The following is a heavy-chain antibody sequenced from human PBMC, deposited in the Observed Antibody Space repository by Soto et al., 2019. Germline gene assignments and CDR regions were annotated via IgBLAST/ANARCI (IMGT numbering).Heavy chain of an antibody. CDR1: GDSMTSSSYY. Sequence: SETLSLTCTVSGDSMTSSSYYWGWIRQPPGKGLEWIGSIYYSERTSYNSGSTYYSPSLKSRVTISGDTSKSQFSLKMTSVTAADTAMYFCTRAERFPRSWFDPWGQGTQVTVS. CDR2: IYYSERTSYNSGST. CDR3: TRAERFPRSWFDP. V-gene: IGHV4-39*01. D-gene: IGHD3-10*01. J-gene: IGHJ5*02.